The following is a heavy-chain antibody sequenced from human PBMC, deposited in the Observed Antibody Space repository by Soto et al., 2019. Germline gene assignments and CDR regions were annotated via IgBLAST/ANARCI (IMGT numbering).Heavy chain of an antibody. V-gene: IGHV1-3*05. CDR3: ARAVAVAADFDH. D-gene: IGHD6-19*01. Sequence: QVQLVQSGAEEKKPGASVKVSCKASGYTFTGYAMHWVRQAPGQRLEWMGWINAGNGNTKYSQKFQGRVTITRDTSASAAYMELSSLSSEDTAVYDCARAVAVAADFDHWGQGTLVTVSS. J-gene: IGHJ4*02. CDR1: GYTFTGYA. CDR2: INAGNGNT.